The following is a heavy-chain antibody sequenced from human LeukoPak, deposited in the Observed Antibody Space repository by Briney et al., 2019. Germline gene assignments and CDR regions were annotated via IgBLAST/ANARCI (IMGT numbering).Heavy chain of an antibody. J-gene: IGHJ6*02. CDR1: GYTFTGYY. V-gene: IGHV1-2*04. CDR3: ARDMPEYCSSTSCYRPNYYYGMDV. CDR2: INPNSGGT. Sequence: ASVKVSCKASGYTFTGYYMHWVRQAPGQGLEWMGWINPNSGGTNYAQKFQGWVTMTRDTSISTAYMELSRLRSDDTAVYYCARDMPEYCSSTSCYRPNYYYGMDVWAKGPRSPSP. D-gene: IGHD2-2*01.